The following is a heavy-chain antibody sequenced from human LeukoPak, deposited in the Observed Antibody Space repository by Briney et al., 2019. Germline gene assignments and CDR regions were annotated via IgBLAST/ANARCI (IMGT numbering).Heavy chain of an antibody. Sequence: GRSLRLSCAASGFTFSIYAIHWVRQAPGKGLEWVALISYDGGIKYYADSVKGRFTISRDNSNNTVYLQVNSLRAEDTAVYYCARGNSINYYYFGMDVWGQGTRVTVSS. V-gene: IGHV3-30-3*01. J-gene: IGHJ6*02. CDR3: ARGNSINYYYFGMDV. D-gene: IGHD2-21*01. CDR1: GFTFSIYA. CDR2: ISYDGGIK.